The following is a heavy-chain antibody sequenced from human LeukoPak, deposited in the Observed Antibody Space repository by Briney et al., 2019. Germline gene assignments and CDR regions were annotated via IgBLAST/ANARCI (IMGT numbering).Heavy chain of an antibody. CDR1: GFTFDDYA. J-gene: IGHJ4*02. D-gene: IGHD3-22*01. CDR2: IRWNSGSI. V-gene: IGHV3-9*01. CDR3: AKGRPTYDYYDSSGVFDY. Sequence: SLRLSCAASGFTFDDYAMHWVRQARGKGLEWVSGIRWNSGSIGYADSVKGRFTISRDNAKNSLYLQMNSLRAEDTALYYCAKGRPTYDYYDSSGVFDYWGQGTLVTVSS.